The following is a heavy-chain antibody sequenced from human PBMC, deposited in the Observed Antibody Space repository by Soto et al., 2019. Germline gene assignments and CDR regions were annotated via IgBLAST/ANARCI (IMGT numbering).Heavy chain of an antibody. Sequence: QVQLVESGGGVVQPGRSLRLSCAASGFTFSSYAMHWVRQAPGKGLERVAVISYDGSNKYYADSVKGRFTISRDNSKNTLYLQMNSLRAEDTAVYYCAREIVGATAIFDYWGQGTLVTVSA. V-gene: IGHV3-30-3*01. J-gene: IGHJ4*02. CDR1: GFTFSSYA. D-gene: IGHD1-26*01. CDR2: ISYDGSNK. CDR3: AREIVGATAIFDY.